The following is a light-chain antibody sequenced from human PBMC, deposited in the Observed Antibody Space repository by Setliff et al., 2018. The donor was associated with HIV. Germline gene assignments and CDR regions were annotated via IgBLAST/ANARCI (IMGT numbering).Light chain of an antibody. CDR2: EGS. CDR1: SSDVGSYNL. CDR3: CSYAGSSSPDV. V-gene: IGLV2-23*01. J-gene: IGLJ1*01. Sequence: QSALTQPASVSGSPGQSITISCTRTSSDVGSYNLVSWYQQHPGKAPKLMIYEGSKRPSGVSNRFSGSKSGNTASLTISGLQAEDEADYYCCSYAGSSSPDVFGTGTKVTVL.